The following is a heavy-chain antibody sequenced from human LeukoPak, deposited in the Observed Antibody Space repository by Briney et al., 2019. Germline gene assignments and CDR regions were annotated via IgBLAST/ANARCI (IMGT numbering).Heavy chain of an antibody. V-gene: IGHV3-23*01. J-gene: IGHJ3*02. D-gene: IGHD1-26*01. CDR2: ISGSGGST. Sequence: GWSLRLSCAASGLTFISYAMSLVRQAPGKGRDGVSAISGSGGSTYYADSVSGRFTISRDNSKNTMSLQMTSLRAEDTALYYSATLSGSYGAAFDIWGQGTMVPVSS. CDR3: ATLSGSYGAAFDI. CDR1: GLTFISYA.